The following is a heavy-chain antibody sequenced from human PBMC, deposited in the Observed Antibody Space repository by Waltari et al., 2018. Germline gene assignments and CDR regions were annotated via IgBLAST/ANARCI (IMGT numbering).Heavy chain of an antibody. CDR1: GYTFTDWY. V-gene: IGHV1-2*06. J-gene: IGHJ4*02. CDR2: ISPNSGGT. D-gene: IGHD2-15*01. CDR3: AKGGDCNGGSCNFDY. Sequence: QVQLVQSGAEVKKPGASVKVSCKASGYTFTDWYMYWVRQAPGQGLEWMGRISPNSGGTNYEQKFQGRVTMTRDTSISTAYMELSRLTSDDTAVYYCAKGGDCNGGSCNFDYWGQGTVVTVSS.